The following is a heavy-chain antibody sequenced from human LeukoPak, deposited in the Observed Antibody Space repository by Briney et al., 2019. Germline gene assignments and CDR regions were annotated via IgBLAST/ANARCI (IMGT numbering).Heavy chain of an antibody. Sequence: PSETLSLTCTVSGYSISRGYYWSWIRQPPGKGLEWIGYIYYSGSTNYNPSLKSRVTISVDTSKNQFSLKLSSVTAADTAVYYCARETSQKGAHYMDVWGKGTTVTISS. V-gene: IGHV4-61*01. D-gene: IGHD3-16*01. CDR2: IYYSGST. CDR3: ARETSQKGAHYMDV. CDR1: GYSISRGYY. J-gene: IGHJ6*03.